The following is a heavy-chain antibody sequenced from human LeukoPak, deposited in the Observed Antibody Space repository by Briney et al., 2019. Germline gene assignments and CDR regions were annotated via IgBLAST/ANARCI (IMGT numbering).Heavy chain of an antibody. J-gene: IGHJ4*02. D-gene: IGHD3-10*01. V-gene: IGHV4-34*01. CDR1: GGSFSGYY. CDR2: INHSGST. Sequence: PSGTLSLTCAVYGGSFSGYYWSWIRQPPGKGLEWIGEINHSGSTNYNPSLKSRVTISVDTSKNQFSLKLSSVTAADTAVYYCARLLSVRGVKALDYWGQGTLVTVSS. CDR3: ARLLSVRGVKALDY.